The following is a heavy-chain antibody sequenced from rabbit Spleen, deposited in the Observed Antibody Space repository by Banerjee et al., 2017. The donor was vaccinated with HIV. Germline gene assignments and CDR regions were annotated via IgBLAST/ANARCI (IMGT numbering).Heavy chain of an antibody. Sequence: QEQLVESGGGLVQPGGSLKLSCKASGFDFNNYGVTWVRQAPGKGLEWIGYIDPIFGSTYYANWVNGRFTISRENTQNTLYLQLNSLTAADTATYFCVRDQAGYADYGPWYFNLWGPGTLVTVS. D-gene: IGHD6-1*01. CDR2: IDPIFGST. V-gene: IGHV1S47*01. CDR3: VRDQAGYADYGPWYFNL. CDR1: GFDFNNYG. J-gene: IGHJ4*01.